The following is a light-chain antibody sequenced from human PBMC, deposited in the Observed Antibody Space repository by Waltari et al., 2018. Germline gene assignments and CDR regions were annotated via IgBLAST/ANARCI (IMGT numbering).Light chain of an antibody. J-gene: IGKJ4*01. CDR2: KAS. CDR1: QTINTW. Sequence: DIQMTQSTSTLSASVGDRVTITCRASQTINTWLAWHQQKPGKPPNLLIYKASSLESGVPSRFSGSGSGTEFTLSISSLQPDDFATYYCQQYKSFPFTFGGGTKVEVK. CDR3: QQYKSFPFT. V-gene: IGKV1-5*03.